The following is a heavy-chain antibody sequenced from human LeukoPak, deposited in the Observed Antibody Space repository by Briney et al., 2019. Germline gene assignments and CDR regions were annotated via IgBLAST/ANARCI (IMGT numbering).Heavy chain of an antibody. Sequence: PSETLSLTCTVSGGSISSYYWSWIRQPPGKGLEWIGYIYYSGSTNYNPSLKSRVTISVDTSKNQFSLKLSSVTAADTAVYYCAREPKTGYYNVLPFDYWGQGTLSPSPQ. J-gene: IGHJ4*02. CDR3: AREPKTGYYNVLPFDY. CDR2: IYYSGST. V-gene: IGHV4-59*08. CDR1: GGSISSYY. D-gene: IGHD3-9*01.